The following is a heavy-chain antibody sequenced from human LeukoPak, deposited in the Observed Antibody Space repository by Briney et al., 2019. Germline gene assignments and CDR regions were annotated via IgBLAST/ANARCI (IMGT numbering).Heavy chain of an antibody. V-gene: IGHV3-23*01. D-gene: IGHD5-18*01. CDR1: GFTFSSYA. CDR2: ISGSGGST. Sequence: PGGSLRLSCAASGFTFSSYAMSWVRQAPGKGLEWVSAISGSGGSTYYADSVKGRFTISRDNSKNTLYLQMNSLRAEDTAVYYCAKWMGVDTAMWNLDYWGQGTLVTVSS. CDR3: AKWMGVDTAMWNLDY. J-gene: IGHJ4*02.